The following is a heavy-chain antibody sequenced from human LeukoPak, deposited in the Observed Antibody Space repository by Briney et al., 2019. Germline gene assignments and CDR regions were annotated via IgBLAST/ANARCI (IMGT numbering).Heavy chain of an antibody. CDR1: GGSISSSSHY. J-gene: IGHJ4*02. Sequence: ASETLSLTCTVSGGSISSSSHYWGWIRQPPGKGLELIGSIYYSGDTSYNPSLKSRVTISVDTSKNQFSLKLSSVTAADTAVYYCARQSYGGTQFGDYWGQGTLVTVSS. V-gene: IGHV4-39*01. CDR2: IYYSGDT. D-gene: IGHD4-23*01. CDR3: ARQSYGGTQFGDY.